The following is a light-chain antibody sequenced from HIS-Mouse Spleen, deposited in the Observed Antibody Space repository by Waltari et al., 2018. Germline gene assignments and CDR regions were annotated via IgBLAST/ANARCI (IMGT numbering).Light chain of an antibody. CDR1: SSDVGSYNL. Sequence: QSALTQPASVSGSPGQSITISCTGTSSDVGSYNLVSWYPPHPGKAPKLMIYEGSKRPSGVSNRFSGSKSGNTASLTISGLQAEDEADYYCCSYAGSSTVVFGGGTKLTVL. J-gene: IGLJ2*01. CDR2: EGS. V-gene: IGLV2-23*01. CDR3: CSYAGSSTVV.